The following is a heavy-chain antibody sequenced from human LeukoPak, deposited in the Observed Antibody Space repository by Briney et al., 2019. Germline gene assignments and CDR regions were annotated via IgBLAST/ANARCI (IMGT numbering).Heavy chain of an antibody. CDR2: IYSGGST. J-gene: IGHJ3*02. CDR3: ARSPDSSGYDAFDI. CDR1: GFTVSSNY. Sequence: GGSLRLSCAASGFTVSSNYMSWVRQAPGKGLEWVSVIYSGGSTYYADSVKGRFTISRDNSKNTLYLQMNSLRAEDTAVYYCARSPDSSGYDAFDIWGQGTMVTVSS. V-gene: IGHV3-66*01. D-gene: IGHD3-22*01.